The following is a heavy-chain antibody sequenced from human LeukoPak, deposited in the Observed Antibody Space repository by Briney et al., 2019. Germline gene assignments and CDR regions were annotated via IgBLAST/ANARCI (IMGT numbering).Heavy chain of an antibody. J-gene: IGHJ4*02. CDR2: ISGSGGGT. D-gene: IGHD5-18*01. V-gene: IGHV3-23*01. CDR1: GFTFSSYA. Sequence: GGSLRLSCAASGFTFSSYAMSWVRQAPGKGLEWVSAISGSGGGTYYADSVKGRFTISRDNSKNTLYLQLNSLRVEDTAVYYCAVAFFVDTVYFDYWGQGTLVTVSS. CDR3: AVAFFVDTVYFDY.